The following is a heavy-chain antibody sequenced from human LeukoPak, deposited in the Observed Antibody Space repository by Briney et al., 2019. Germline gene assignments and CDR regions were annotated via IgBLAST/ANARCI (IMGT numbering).Heavy chain of an antibody. CDR1: GFTFGDYA. CDR2: IRSKAYGETT. Sequence: PGGSLRLSCTASGFTFGDYAMSWVRQAPGKGLEWVGFIRSKAYGETTEYAASVKGRFTISRDDSKSTAYLQMNSLKTEDTAVYYCTREGDDYYDSSGYYSPDYWGQGTLVTVSS. J-gene: IGHJ4*02. CDR3: TREGDDYYDSSGYYSPDY. D-gene: IGHD3-22*01. V-gene: IGHV3-49*04.